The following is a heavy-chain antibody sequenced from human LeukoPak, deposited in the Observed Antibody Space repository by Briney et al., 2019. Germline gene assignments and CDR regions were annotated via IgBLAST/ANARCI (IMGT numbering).Heavy chain of an antibody. CDR3: AGYGVYPY. Sequence: GGSLRLSCAASGFAVNTYDMHWVRQAPGEGPQWIAYFGISGTIYYADSVRGRFTISRDSAKNSLYLQMNGLRVDDTAIYYCAGYGVYPYWGQGTPVTVS. CDR1: GFAVNTYD. V-gene: IGHV3-48*01. J-gene: IGHJ4*02. CDR2: FGISGTI. D-gene: IGHD5/OR15-5a*01.